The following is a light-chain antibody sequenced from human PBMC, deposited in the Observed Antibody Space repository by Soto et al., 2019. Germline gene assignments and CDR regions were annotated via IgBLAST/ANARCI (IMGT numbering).Light chain of an antibody. J-gene: IGKJ2*01. CDR1: QSISSW. CDR2: DAS. V-gene: IGKV1-5*01. Sequence: DIQMTQSPSTLSASVGDRVTITCRASQSISSWLAWYQQKPGKAPKLLIYDASSLKSGVPSGFSGSGSGTKFTLTINSLQPDDFATYYCQQYDSYPYTFGQGTKVDIK. CDR3: QQYDSYPYT.